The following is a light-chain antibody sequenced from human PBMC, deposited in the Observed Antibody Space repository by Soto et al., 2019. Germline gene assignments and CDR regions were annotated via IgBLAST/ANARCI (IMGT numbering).Light chain of an antibody. V-gene: IGLV7-43*01. CDR2: STS. CDR3: LLYYGGAQLI. Sequence: QAVVTQEPSLTVSPGGTVTLTCASSTGAVTGGYYPNWFQRKPGQAPRPLIYSTSNKRSWTPARFSGSLLGGKAALTLSGVQPEDEAEYYCLLYYGGAQLIFGGGTKLTVL. CDR1: TGAVTGGYY. J-gene: IGLJ2*01.